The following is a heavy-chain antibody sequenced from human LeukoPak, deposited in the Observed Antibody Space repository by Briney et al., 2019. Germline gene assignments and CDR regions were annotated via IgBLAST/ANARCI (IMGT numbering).Heavy chain of an antibody. V-gene: IGHV1-18*01. CDR2: ISAYNGNT. Sequence: ASVKVSCKASGYTFTSYGISWVRQAPGQGLEWMGWISAYNGNTNYAQKLQGGVTMTRDASTSTVYMELSSLRSEDTAVYYCARDRSGGPNWFDPWGQGTLVTVSS. CDR1: GYTFTSYG. J-gene: IGHJ5*02. D-gene: IGHD2-15*01. CDR3: ARDRSGGPNWFDP.